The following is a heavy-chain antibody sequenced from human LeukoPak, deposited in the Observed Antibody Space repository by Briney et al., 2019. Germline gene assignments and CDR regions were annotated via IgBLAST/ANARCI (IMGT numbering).Heavy chain of an antibody. D-gene: IGHD4-17*01. J-gene: IGHJ4*02. V-gene: IGHV3-23*01. CDR1: GLTFSSYA. CDR2: ISGSGGST. Sequence: GGSLRLSCAASGLTFSSYAMSWVRQAPGKGLEWVSAISGSGGSTYYADSVKGRFTIPRDNSKNTLYLQMNSLRAEDTAVYYCAKGYGDYVFYFDYWGQGTLVTVSS. CDR3: AKGYGDYVFYFDY.